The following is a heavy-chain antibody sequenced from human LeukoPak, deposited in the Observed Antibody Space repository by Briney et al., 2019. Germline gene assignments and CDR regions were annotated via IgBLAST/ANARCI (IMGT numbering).Heavy chain of an antibody. CDR2: IYYSGST. CDR1: GGSISSSNW. D-gene: IGHD3-10*02. CDR3: ARVFDDLGTSILDY. J-gene: IGHJ4*02. Sequence: SGTLSLTCAVSGGSISSSNWWSWVRQPPGKGLEWIGEIYYSGSTNYNPSLKSRVTISVDKSKNQFSLKLSSVTAADTAVYYCARVFDDLGTSILDYWGQGTLVTVSS. V-gene: IGHV4-4*02.